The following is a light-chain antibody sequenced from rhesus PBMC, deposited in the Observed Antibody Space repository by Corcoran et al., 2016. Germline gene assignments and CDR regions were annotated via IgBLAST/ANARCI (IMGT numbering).Light chain of an antibody. Sequence: DIQMTQSPSSLSASIGDRVTITCRASQGTSNYLSWYQQKSGKPPKRLIYAASSLESGVPSRFSGTGARTEFTLTISSLQPEDFAAYYCLQYTIKPWTFGQGTKVEIK. CDR3: LQYTIKPWT. CDR2: AAS. J-gene: IGKJ1*01. V-gene: IGKV1-36*01. CDR1: QGTSNY.